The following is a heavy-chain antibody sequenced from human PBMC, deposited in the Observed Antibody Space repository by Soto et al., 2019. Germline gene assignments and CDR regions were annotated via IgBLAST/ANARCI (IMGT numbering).Heavy chain of an antibody. Sequence: SETLSLTCNVSGGSINGYYWSWIRQPPGKGLEWIGYIFYSGTTNYNPSLKSRVTMSVDTSKTQFSLKLRSATSADTAVYYCARVMTGTYLDVFDSWGQGTQVTVSS. CDR1: GGSINGYY. CDR2: IFYSGTT. CDR3: ARVMTGTYLDVFDS. V-gene: IGHV4-59*01. J-gene: IGHJ4*02. D-gene: IGHD1-7*01.